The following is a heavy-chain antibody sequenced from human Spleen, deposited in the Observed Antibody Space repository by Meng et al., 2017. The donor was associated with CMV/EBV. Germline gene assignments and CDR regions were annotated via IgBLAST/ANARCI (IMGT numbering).Heavy chain of an antibody. J-gene: IGHJ4*02. D-gene: IGHD7-27*01. CDR1: GYTFTAHF. V-gene: IGHV1-2*02. CDR2: IHPRGGNT. CDR3: ARDNNWGPDY. Sequence: VSCTASGYTFTAHFFHWIRQAPGQGLEWMGWIHPRGGNTNYAQQFQGRVTLTRDTSINTGYMELSRLTSDDTAVYYCARDNNWGPDYWGQGTLVTVSS.